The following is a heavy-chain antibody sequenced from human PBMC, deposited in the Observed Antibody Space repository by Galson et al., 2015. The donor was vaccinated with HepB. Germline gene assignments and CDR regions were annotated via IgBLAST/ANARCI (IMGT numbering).Heavy chain of an antibody. CDR1: GFTFSSYS. V-gene: IGHV3-21*01. D-gene: IGHD1-7*01. Sequence: SLRLSCAAPGFTFSSYSMNWVRQAPGKGLEWVSSISSSSSYIYYADSVKGRFTISRDNAKNSLYLQMNSLRAEDTAVYYCARETMELGYYYYGMDVWGQGTTVTVSS. J-gene: IGHJ6*02. CDR2: ISSSSSYI. CDR3: ARETMELGYYYYGMDV.